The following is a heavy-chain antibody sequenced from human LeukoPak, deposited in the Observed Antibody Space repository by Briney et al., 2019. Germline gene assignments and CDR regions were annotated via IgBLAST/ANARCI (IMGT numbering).Heavy chain of an antibody. V-gene: IGHV4-39*01. CDR1: GDSISNSTYY. CDR2: FYYTGGT. J-gene: IGHJ4*02. CDR3: TRGVSTAVY. Sequence: SETLSLTCTVSGDSISNSTYYWGWIRQSPGKGLEWIGNFYYTGGTYYNPSLKSRVTISVDTSKNQFSLKLTSVTAADTSIYYCTRGVSTAVYWGQGTLVTVSS. D-gene: IGHD2-2*01.